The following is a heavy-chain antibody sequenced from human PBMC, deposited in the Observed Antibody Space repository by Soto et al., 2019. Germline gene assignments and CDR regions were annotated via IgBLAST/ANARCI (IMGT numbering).Heavy chain of an antibody. CDR2: ISYDGSNK. J-gene: IGHJ6*02. D-gene: IGHD6-13*01. Sequence: QVQLVESGGGVVQPGRSLRLSCAASGFTFSSYAMHWVRQAPGKGLEWVAVISYDGSNKYYADSVKGRFTISRDNSKNTLYLQMNSLRAEDTAVYYCARDREEGQQLVQYGMDVWGQGTTVTVSS. V-gene: IGHV3-30-3*01. CDR1: GFTFSSYA. CDR3: ARDREEGQQLVQYGMDV.